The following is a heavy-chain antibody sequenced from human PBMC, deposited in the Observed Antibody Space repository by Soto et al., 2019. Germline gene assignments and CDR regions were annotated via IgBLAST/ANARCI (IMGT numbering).Heavy chain of an antibody. CDR2: INPNSGGT. CDR3: ARGVGYYDSSGLDAFDI. V-gene: IGHV1-2*02. Sequence: ASVKVSCKASGYTFTDYYIHWVRQAPGQGLEWMGWINPNSGGTSYTQKLQGRVTMTTDTSTSTAYMELRSLRSDDTAVYYCARGVGYYDSSGLDAFDIWGQGTMVTVSS. D-gene: IGHD3-22*01. CDR1: GYTFTDYY. J-gene: IGHJ3*02.